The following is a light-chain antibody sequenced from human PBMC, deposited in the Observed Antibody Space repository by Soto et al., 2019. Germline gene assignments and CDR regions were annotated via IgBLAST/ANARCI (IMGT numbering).Light chain of an antibody. CDR1: SSDVGSYNL. CDR3: CSYAGSSTPYV. CDR2: EGS. V-gene: IGLV2-23*01. J-gene: IGLJ1*01. Sequence: QSVLTQPASVSWSPGQSITISCTGTSSDVGSYNLFSWYQQHPGKAPKLMIYEGSKRPSGVSNRFSGSKSGNTASLTISGLQAEDEADYYCCSYAGSSTPYVFGTGTKVTVL.